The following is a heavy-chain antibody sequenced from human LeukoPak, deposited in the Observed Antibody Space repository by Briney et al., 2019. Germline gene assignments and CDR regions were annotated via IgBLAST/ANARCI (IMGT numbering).Heavy chain of an antibody. Sequence: SETLSLTCTVSGGSISSSSYYWGWIRQPPGKGLEWIGSIYYSGSTYYNPSLKSRVTISVDTSKNQFSLKLSSVTAADTAVYYCARQEGHSSGWYFDYWGQGTLVTVSS. J-gene: IGHJ4*02. CDR2: IYYSGST. CDR3: ARQEGHSSGWYFDY. V-gene: IGHV4-39*01. CDR1: GGSISSSSYY. D-gene: IGHD6-19*01.